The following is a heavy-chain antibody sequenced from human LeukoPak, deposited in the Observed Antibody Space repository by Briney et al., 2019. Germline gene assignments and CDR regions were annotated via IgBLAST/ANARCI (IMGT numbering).Heavy chain of an antibody. CDR2: ISCSGSPI. Sequence: GGYLGLSCAVSGCTFSSYEMNLVRQAPGKGLEWVSYISCSGSPIYYADSVKGRFTISRDNAKNSLYLQMTSLRAEDTAIYYCASRGSYSDYWDQGTLVTVSA. CDR3: ASRGSYSDY. J-gene: IGHJ4*02. D-gene: IGHD1-26*01. V-gene: IGHV3-48*03. CDR1: GCTFSSYE.